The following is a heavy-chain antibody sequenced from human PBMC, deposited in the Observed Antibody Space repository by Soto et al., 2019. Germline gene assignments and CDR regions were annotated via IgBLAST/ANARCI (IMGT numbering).Heavy chain of an antibody. V-gene: IGHV4-31*03. CDR3: ARVQNTIFGVVITYYFDY. J-gene: IGHJ4*02. Sequence: PSETLSPTCTVSGVSISSGGYYWSWIRQHPGKGLEWIGYIYYSGSTYYNPSLKSRVTISVDTSKNQFSLKLSSVTAADTAVYYCARVQNTIFGVVITYYFDYWGQGTLVTVSS. D-gene: IGHD3-3*01. CDR1: GVSISSGGYY. CDR2: IYYSGST.